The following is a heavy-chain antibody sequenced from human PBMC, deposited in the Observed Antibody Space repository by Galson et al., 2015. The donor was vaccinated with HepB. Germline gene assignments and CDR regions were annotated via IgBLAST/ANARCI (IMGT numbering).Heavy chain of an antibody. D-gene: IGHD6-13*01. CDR2: INTNSGTP. CDR1: GYTFTTYA. J-gene: IGHJ4*02. V-gene: IGHV7-4-1*02. CDR3: ARECMDISSCDY. Sequence: SVKVSCKASGYTFTTYAMNWVRQAPGQGLEWMGWINTNSGTPTYAQGFTGRFVFSLGTSVSTAYLQISGLKAEDTAVYYCARECMDISSCDYWGQGTLVTVSS.